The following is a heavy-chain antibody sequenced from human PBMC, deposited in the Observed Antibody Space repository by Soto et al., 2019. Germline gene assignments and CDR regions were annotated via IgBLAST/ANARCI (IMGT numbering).Heavy chain of an antibody. V-gene: IGHV1-69*01. CDR2: IIPICGTA. D-gene: IGHD5-12*01. Sequence: QVQLVQSGAEVKKPGSSVKVSCKASGGTFSSYAISWVRQAPGQGLEWMGGIIPICGTANYAQKVQGRVTITVDESTSTAYMELSSLRSEDTAVYDSAIRRRYSGPRNESDDAFDIWGQGTMVTVSS. J-gene: IGHJ3*02. CDR1: GGTFSSYA. CDR3: AIRRRYSGPRNESDDAFDI.